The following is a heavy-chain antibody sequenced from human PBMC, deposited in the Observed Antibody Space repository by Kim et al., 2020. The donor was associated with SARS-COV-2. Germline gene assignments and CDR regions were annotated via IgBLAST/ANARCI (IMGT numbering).Heavy chain of an antibody. J-gene: IGHJ3*02. CDR1: GGSISSSTYH. CDR3: AGQGSYAFLI. V-gene: IGHV4-39*01. CDR2: IYYSGST. Sequence: SETLSLTCTVSGGSISSSTYHWGWIRQPPGEGLEWIGYIYYSGSTYYNPSLKSRVTISVDTSKNQFSLNLSSVTAADTAVYYCAGQGSYAFLIWGQGTLVTVSS.